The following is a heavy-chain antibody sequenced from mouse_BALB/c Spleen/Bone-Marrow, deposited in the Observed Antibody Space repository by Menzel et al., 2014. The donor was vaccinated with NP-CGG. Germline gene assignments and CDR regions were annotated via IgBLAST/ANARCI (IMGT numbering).Heavy chain of an antibody. CDR3: ARMHYYGYVAY. CDR1: GFDFSRYW. J-gene: IGHJ3*01. Sequence: EVKLMESGGGLVQPGGSPKLSCAASGFDFSRYWMSWVRPAPGKGLEWVGGINPDSSTINYTPSLKDKFIISRDNAKNTLYLQMSKVRSEDTALYYCARMHYYGYVAYWGQGTLVTVSA. V-gene: IGHV4-1*02. CDR2: INPDSSTI. D-gene: IGHD1-2*01.